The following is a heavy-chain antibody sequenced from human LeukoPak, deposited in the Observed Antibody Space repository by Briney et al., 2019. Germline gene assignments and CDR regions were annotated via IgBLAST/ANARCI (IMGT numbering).Heavy chain of an antibody. Sequence: YPSQTLSLTCTVSGGSIRNSNYFWGWIRQPPGKGLEWIGSIYYSGSTYYNPSPKSRVTISIDTSKNEFSLKLSSVTAADTAVYYCATEDVVVPTAAQRPLDYWGQGTLVTVSS. D-gene: IGHD2-2*01. J-gene: IGHJ4*02. CDR2: IYYSGST. CDR1: GGSIRNSNYF. V-gene: IGHV4-39*02. CDR3: ATEDVVVPTAAQRPLDY.